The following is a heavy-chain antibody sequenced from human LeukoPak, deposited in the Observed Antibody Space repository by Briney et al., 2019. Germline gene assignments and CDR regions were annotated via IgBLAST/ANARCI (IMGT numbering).Heavy chain of an antibody. V-gene: IGHV6-1*01. CDR3: ARDYHGSGSLTTFDY. Sequence: SQTLSLTCAIPGDSVSTASNAWYWIRQSPSRGLEWLGRTYYNSKWYTDYAVSVSGRTTINPDTSRNQLSLQLSFVTPEDTAVYYCARDYHGSGSLTTFDYWGQGTLVTVSS. CDR1: GDSVSTASNA. CDR2: TYYNSKWYT. J-gene: IGHJ4*02. D-gene: IGHD3-10*01.